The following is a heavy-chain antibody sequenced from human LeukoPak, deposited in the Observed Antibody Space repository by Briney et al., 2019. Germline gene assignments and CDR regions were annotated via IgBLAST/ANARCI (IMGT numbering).Heavy chain of an antibody. CDR2: IKQDGSEK. CDR3: ARDVSSSWYYYYYYMDV. Sequence: GGSLRLSCAASGFTFSSYWMSWVRQAPGKGLEWVANIKQDGSEKYYVDSVKGRFTISRDNAKNSLYLQMNSLRAEDTAVYYCARDVSSSWYYYYYYMDVWGKGTTVTISS. V-gene: IGHV3-7*01. D-gene: IGHD6-13*01. J-gene: IGHJ6*03. CDR1: GFTFSSYW.